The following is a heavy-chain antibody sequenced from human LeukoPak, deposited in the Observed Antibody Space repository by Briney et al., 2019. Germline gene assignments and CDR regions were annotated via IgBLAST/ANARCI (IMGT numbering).Heavy chain of an antibody. Sequence: SETLSLTCAVSAASISNYYWSWIRRAPGKGLEWIGYISTSGSTNYNPSLKSRVSISLDTSKNRFSLNLNFVTAADTAVYYCASPRSGYRYTFDYWGQGALVTVSS. D-gene: IGHD3-22*01. CDR2: ISTSGST. CDR1: AASISNYY. V-gene: IGHV4-4*09. CDR3: ASPRSGYRYTFDY. J-gene: IGHJ4*02.